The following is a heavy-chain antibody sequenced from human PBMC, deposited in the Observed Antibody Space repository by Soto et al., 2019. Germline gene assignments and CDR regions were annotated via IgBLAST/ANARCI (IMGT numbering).Heavy chain of an antibody. CDR2: ISDSSTYI. J-gene: IGHJ4*02. V-gene: IGHV3-21*01. D-gene: IGHD6-13*01. CDR3: AREAPGIAADVDY. CDR1: GFTFSRYS. Sequence: GGSLRLSCAASGFTFSRYSMNWVRQAPGKGLEWVSFISDSSTYIYYADSVNGRFTISRDNAKNSLYLHMNSLRAEDTAVYYCAREAPGIAADVDYWGQGTLVTVSS.